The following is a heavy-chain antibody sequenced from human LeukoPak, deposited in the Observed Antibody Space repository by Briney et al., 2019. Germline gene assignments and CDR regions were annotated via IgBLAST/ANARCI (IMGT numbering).Heavy chain of an antibody. CDR1: GYSFTSYW. D-gene: IGHD6-6*01. Sequence: HGESLKISCKGSGYSFTSYWIGWVRQMPGKGLEWMGIIYPGDSDTRYSPSFQGQVTISADKSISTACLQWSSLKASDTAMYYCARHEGYSSSSEPADYWGQGTLVTVSS. CDR2: IYPGDSDT. V-gene: IGHV5-51*01. J-gene: IGHJ4*02. CDR3: ARHEGYSSSSEPADY.